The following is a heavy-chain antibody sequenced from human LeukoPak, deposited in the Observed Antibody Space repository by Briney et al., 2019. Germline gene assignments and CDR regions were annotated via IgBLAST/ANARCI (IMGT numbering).Heavy chain of an antibody. Sequence: GGSLRLSSAASGFTFSSYAMHWVRQAPGKGLEWVAVISYDGSNKYYADSVKGRFTISRDNSKNTLYLQMNSLRAEDTAVYYCAKYYYGSGDVWGKGTTVTVSS. CDR1: GFTFSSYA. D-gene: IGHD3-10*01. CDR3: AKYYYGSGDV. J-gene: IGHJ6*04. CDR2: ISYDGSNK. V-gene: IGHV3-30*04.